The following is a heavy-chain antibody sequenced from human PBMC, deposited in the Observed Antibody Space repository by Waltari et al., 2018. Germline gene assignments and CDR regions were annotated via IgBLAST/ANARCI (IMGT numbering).Heavy chain of an antibody. J-gene: IGHJ4*02. Sequence: QVQLVESGGGVVQPGRSPRLSCAASGFTFSSYAMHWVRQAPGKGLEWLAVISYEGSNKYYTDSVKGRFTISRDNSKNTLYLQMNSLRAEDTAVYYCARDARMVQGVTYLFDYWGQGTLVTVSS. V-gene: IGHV3-30-3*01. D-gene: IGHD3-10*01. CDR2: ISYEGSNK. CDR1: GFTFSSYA. CDR3: ARDARMVQGVTYLFDY.